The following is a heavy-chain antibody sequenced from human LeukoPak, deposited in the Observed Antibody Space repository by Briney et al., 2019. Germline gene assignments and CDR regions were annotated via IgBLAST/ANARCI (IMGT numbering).Heavy chain of an antibody. J-gene: IGHJ4*02. CDR1: GGPISSYY. V-gene: IGHV4-59*01. D-gene: IGHD4-23*01. CDR2: IYNSGST. CDR3: ARSSGMTVVDY. Sequence: SETLSLTCTVSGGPISSYYWSWIRQPPGKGLEWIGYIYNSGSTNYNPSLKSRVTISVDTSKNQFSLKLSSVTAADTAVYYCARSSGMTVVDYWGQGTLVTVSS.